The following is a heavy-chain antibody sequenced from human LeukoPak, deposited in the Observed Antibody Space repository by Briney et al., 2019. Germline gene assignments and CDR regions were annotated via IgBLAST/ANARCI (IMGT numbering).Heavy chain of an antibody. CDR2: IYSGGST. CDR3: ACSPPYDILTGLVAGYFDY. V-gene: IGHV3-66*02. J-gene: IGHJ4*02. D-gene: IGHD3-9*01. Sequence: GGSLRLSCAASGFTVSSNYMSWVRQAPGKGLEWVSVIYSGGSTYYADSVKGRSTISRDNSKNTLYLQMNSLRAEDTAVYYCACSPPYDILTGLVAGYFDYWGQGTLVTVSS. CDR1: GFTVSSNY.